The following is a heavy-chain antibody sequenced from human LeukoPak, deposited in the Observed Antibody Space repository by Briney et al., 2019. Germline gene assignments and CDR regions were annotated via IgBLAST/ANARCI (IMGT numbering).Heavy chain of an antibody. CDR1: GFTSSSYV. CDR2: ISYDGGNK. D-gene: IGHD6-6*01. CDR3: AREPGWSSTSYYYYMDV. Sequence: GGSLRLSCAASGFTSSSYVMPWVGQAPGKGLGGVTVISYDGGNKYYADSVKGRFTISRDNSKNTLYLQLNSLRAEDTAVYYCAREPGWSSTSYYYYMDVWGKGTTVTVSS. J-gene: IGHJ6*03. V-gene: IGHV3-30*01.